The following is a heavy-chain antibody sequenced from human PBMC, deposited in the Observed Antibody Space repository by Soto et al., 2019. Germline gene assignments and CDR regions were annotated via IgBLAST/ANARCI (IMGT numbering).Heavy chain of an antibody. CDR3: AREVVGATRTPYYYYYGMDV. CDR1: GFTFSSYW. J-gene: IGHJ6*02. Sequence: EVQLVESGGGLVQPGGSLRLSCAASGFTFSSYWMSWVRQAPGKGLEWVANIKQDGSEKYYVDSVKGRFTISRDNAKNSLYLQMNSLRAEDTAVYYCAREVVGATRTPYYYYYGMDVWGQGTTVTVSS. V-gene: IGHV3-7*03. CDR2: IKQDGSEK. D-gene: IGHD1-26*01.